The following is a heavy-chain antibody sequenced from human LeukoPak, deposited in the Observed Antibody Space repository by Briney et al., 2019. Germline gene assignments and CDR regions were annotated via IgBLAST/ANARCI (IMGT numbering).Heavy chain of an antibody. CDR2: IYSGGST. J-gene: IGHJ4*02. CDR1: GFTVSSNY. V-gene: IGHV3-66*01. CDR3: ARGLNVVVPAAMNYFDY. Sequence: GGSLRLSCAASGFTVSSNYNSWVREAPRTGLERVSVIYSGGSTYYADSVKGRFTISRDNSKNTLYLQMNSLRAEDTAVYYCARGLNVVVPAAMNYFDYWGQGTLVTVSS. D-gene: IGHD2-2*01.